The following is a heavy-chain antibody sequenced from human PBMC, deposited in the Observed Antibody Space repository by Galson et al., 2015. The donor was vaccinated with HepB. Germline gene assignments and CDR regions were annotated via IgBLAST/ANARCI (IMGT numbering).Heavy chain of an antibody. CDR3: AMVVPAADGDY. CDR1: GFTFSSYR. Sequence: SLRLSCAASGFTFSSYRMSWVRQAPGKGLEWVANIKQDGSEKYYVDSVKGRFTISRDNAKNSLYLQMNSLRAEDTAVYYCAMVVPAADGDYWGQGTLVTVSS. V-gene: IGHV3-7*03. J-gene: IGHJ4*02. D-gene: IGHD2-2*01. CDR2: IKQDGSEK.